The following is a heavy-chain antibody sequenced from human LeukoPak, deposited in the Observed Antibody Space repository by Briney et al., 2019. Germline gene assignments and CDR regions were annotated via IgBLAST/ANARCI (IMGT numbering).Heavy chain of an antibody. CDR1: GGSISSGDYY. V-gene: IGHV4-30-4*02. CDR3: AREVRFFWSGYPDAFDI. D-gene: IGHD3-3*01. CDR2: IYYSGST. J-gene: IGHJ3*02. Sequence: DPSETLSLTCTVSGGSISSGDYYWSWIRQPPGKGLEWIGYIYYSGSTYYNPSLKSRVTISVDTSKNQFSLKLSSVTAADMAVYYCAREVRFFWSGYPDAFDIWGQGTMVTVSS.